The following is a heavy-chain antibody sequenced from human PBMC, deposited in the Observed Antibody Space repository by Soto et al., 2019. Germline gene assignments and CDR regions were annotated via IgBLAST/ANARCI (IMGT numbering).Heavy chain of an antibody. D-gene: IGHD3-16*01. V-gene: IGHV1-69*01. J-gene: IGHJ6*02. Sequence: QVQVVQSGAEVKKPGSSVKVSCKVSGGIFTNNAISWVRQAPGQGLEWLGGVIPLFDTAYYAQIFRGRLRISADGATTTAYMDLSGLTSADTAVHFCATGGHNDGYNFYHGMDVWGQGTTVTVS. CDR1: GGIFTNNA. CDR2: VIPLFDTA. CDR3: ATGGHNDGYNFYHGMDV.